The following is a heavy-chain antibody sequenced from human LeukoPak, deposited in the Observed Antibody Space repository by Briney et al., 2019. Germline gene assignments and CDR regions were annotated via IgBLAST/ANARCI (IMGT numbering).Heavy chain of an antibody. J-gene: IGHJ4*02. CDR1: GFTFSSYS. CDR2: ISSGSSYI. V-gene: IGHV3-21*01. Sequence: GGSLRLSCAASGFTFSSYSMNWVRQAPGKGLEWVSSISSGSSYIYYADSVKGRFTISRDNAKNSLYLQMNSLRAEDTAVYYCARGSGSGYDYDYWGQGALVTVSS. D-gene: IGHD5-12*01. CDR3: ARGSGSGYDYDY.